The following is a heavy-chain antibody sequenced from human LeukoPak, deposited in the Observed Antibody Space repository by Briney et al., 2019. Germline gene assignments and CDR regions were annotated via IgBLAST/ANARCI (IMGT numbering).Heavy chain of an antibody. J-gene: IGHJ5*02. V-gene: IGHV4-59*01. CDR3: ARIRLRGRFDP. CDR1: GGSISSYY. D-gene: IGHD2-15*01. Sequence: SETLSLTCTVSGGSISSYYWSWIRQPPGKGLEWIGYIYYSGSTNYNPSLKGRVTISVDTSKNQFSLKLSSVTAADTAVYYCARIRLRGRFDPWGQGTLVTVSS. CDR2: IYYSGST.